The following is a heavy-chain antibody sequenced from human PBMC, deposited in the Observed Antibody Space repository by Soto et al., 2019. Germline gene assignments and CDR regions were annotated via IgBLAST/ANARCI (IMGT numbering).Heavy chain of an antibody. J-gene: IGHJ5*02. CDR3: ARGHSSSWVNWFDP. D-gene: IGHD6-13*01. V-gene: IGHV4-59*01. Sequence: SETLSLTCSVSGGSISSYYWSWIRQPPGKGLEWIAYIYDSGSANYNPSLKSRVTMSVDTSRNQFSLKLNFVTAADTAVYYCARGHSSSWVNWFDPWGQGTLVTVS. CDR2: IYDSGSA. CDR1: GGSISSYY.